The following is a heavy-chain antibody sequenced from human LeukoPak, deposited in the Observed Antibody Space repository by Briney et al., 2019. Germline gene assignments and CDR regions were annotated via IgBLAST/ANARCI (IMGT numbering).Heavy chain of an antibody. CDR1: GGSISSGGYS. Sequence: SETLSLTCAVSGGSISSGGYSWSWIRQPPGKGLEWIGYIYHSGSTYYNPSLKSRATISVDRSKNQFSLKLSSVTAADTAVYYCARGYDFWSGYPFDYWGQGTLVTVSS. V-gene: IGHV4-30-2*01. CDR2: IYHSGST. J-gene: IGHJ4*02. CDR3: ARGYDFWSGYPFDY. D-gene: IGHD3-3*01.